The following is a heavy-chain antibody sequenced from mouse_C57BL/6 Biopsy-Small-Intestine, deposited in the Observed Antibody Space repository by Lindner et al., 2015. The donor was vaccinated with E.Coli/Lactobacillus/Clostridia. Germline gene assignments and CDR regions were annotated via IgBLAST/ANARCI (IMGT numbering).Heavy chain of an antibody. CDR3: ARSVYFTSPYTHMDV. J-gene: IGHJ1*01. Sequence: SVKVSCKVSGGTFTSYAVTWVRQAPGQGLEWMGGFVPIFGTSNYAQKFQGRVTITADESATTAYMELTSLRSDDTAVYYCARSVYFTSPYTHMDVWGHGTTVTVSS. CDR2: FVPIFGTS. V-gene: IGHV1-55*01. D-gene: IGHD1-1*02. CDR1: GGTFTSYA.